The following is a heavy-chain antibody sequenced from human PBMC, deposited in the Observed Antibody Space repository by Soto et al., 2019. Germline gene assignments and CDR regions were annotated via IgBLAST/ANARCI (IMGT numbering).Heavy chain of an antibody. CDR3: ACLRGKRGSPIDY. CDR1: CDSTSNYY. CDR2: ISYSGNT. J-gene: IGHJ4*02. D-gene: IGHD2-15*01. Sequence: ASETVSLTCIISCDSTSNYYWSWIRQSPRKGLEWIGYISYSGNTNYNPSLKSRVTISVDTSKDQLSLKVTSVTAADTAMYYCACLRGKRGSPIDYWGQGTQVTVSS. V-gene: IGHV4-59*01.